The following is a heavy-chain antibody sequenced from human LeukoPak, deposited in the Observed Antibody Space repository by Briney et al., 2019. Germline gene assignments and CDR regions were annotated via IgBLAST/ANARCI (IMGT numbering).Heavy chain of an antibody. CDR1: GFTFSNAW. CDR3: ARGSIAAAGNDY. J-gene: IGHJ4*02. Sequence: GGSLRLSCAASGFTFSNAWMSWVRQAPGKGLEWVSYISSSGSTIYYADSVKGRFTISRDNAKNSLYLQMNSLRAEDTAVYYCARGSIAAAGNDYWGQGTLVTVSS. V-gene: IGHV3-11*04. D-gene: IGHD6-13*01. CDR2: ISSSGSTI.